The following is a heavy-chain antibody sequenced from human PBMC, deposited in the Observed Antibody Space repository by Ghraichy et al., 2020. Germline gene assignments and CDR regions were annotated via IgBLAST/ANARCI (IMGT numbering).Heavy chain of an antibody. CDR2: VYYTGTT. CDR1: GGSISNYY. Sequence: SETLSLTCTVSGGSISNYYWSWIRQSPGKGLEWIGYVYYTGTTNYNPSLKSRVTISVDTSKNQFSLNLNSVTAADTAMYFCARDITESAFDIWGQGTMVTVSS. CDR3: ARDITESAFDI. V-gene: IGHV4-59*01. J-gene: IGHJ3*02. D-gene: IGHD3-3*01.